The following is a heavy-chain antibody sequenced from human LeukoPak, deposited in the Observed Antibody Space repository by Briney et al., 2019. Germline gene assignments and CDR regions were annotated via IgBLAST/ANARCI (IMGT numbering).Heavy chain of an antibody. CDR2: INHSGST. Sequence: PSETLSLTCAVYGGSFSGYYWSWIRRPPGKGLEWIGEINHSGSTNYNPSLKSRVTISVDTSKNQFSLKLSSVTAADTAVYYCARWSYYGSGSYYREYYYYYMDVWGKGTTVTVSS. J-gene: IGHJ6*03. D-gene: IGHD3-10*01. CDR1: GGSFSGYY. CDR3: ARWSYYGSGSYYREYYYYYMDV. V-gene: IGHV4-34*01.